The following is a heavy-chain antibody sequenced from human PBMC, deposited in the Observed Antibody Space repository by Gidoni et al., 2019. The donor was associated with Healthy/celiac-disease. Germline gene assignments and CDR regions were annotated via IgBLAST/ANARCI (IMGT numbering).Heavy chain of an antibody. D-gene: IGHD1-1*01. J-gene: IGHJ5*02. CDR2: INHSGST. CDR3: ARAPNMLPTGLRRWFDP. V-gene: IGHV4-34*01. Sequence: DGLEWIGEINHSGSTNYNPSLKSRVTISVDTSKNQFSLKLSSVTAADTAVYYCARAPNMLPTGLRRWFDPWGQGTLVTVSS.